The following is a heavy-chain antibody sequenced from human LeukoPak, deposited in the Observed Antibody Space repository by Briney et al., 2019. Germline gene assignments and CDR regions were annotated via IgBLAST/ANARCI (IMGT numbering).Heavy chain of an antibody. D-gene: IGHD3-16*01. CDR1: GYTLTGYY. V-gene: IGHV1-2*02. CDR2: INPYGGGT. Sequence: GASVKVSCKASGYTLTGYYMHWVRQAPGQGLEWMGWINPYGGGTGYAKKFQGRVTMSTDTSINTAYMEVISLRSDDTAVYYCARDPLYDNAGGDFWGQGTLVTVSS. CDR3: ARDPLYDNAGGDF. J-gene: IGHJ4*02.